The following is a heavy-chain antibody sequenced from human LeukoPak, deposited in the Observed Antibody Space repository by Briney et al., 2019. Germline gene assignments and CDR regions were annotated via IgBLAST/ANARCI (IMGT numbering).Heavy chain of an antibody. Sequence: PSETLSLTCTVSGGSISSNGYYWGWIRQPPGKGLEWIGSFYYTGSTFYSPSLKSRGTISVDTSNNQFSLKLSSVTAADTAVYYCARITDRTIFGEIMHGFDIWGQGTPVTVSS. CDR2: FYYTGST. CDR1: GGSISSNGYY. J-gene: IGHJ3*02. V-gene: IGHV4-39*01. D-gene: IGHD3-3*01. CDR3: ARITDRTIFGEIMHGFDI.